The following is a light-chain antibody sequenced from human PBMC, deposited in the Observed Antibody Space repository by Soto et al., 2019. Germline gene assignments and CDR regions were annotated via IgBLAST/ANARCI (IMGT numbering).Light chain of an antibody. J-gene: IGLJ1*01. CDR3: SLYTSENTYV. Sequence: QSVLTQPPSVSGSPGQSVTISCTGTSTDFVSYNRVSWYQQPPGTAPKLIIYEASNRPSGVPDRFSGSKSGNTASLTISGLQAADEADYYCSLYTSENTYVVGTGTKVT. CDR1: STDFVSYNR. V-gene: IGLV2-18*01. CDR2: EAS.